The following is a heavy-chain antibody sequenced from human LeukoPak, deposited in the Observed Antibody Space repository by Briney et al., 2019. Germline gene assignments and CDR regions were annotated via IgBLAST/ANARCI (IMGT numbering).Heavy chain of an antibody. CDR2: INHSGST. J-gene: IGHJ4*02. CDR1: GGSFSGYY. D-gene: IGHD2-2*02. Sequence: SETLSLTCAVYGGSFSGYYWSWIRQPPGKGLEWIGEINHSGSTNYNPSLKSRVTISVDTSKNQFSLKLSSVTAADMAVYYCARGLGYCSSTSCYKVAARRSYYFDYWGQGTLVTVSS. V-gene: IGHV4-34*01. CDR3: ARGLGYCSSTSCYKVAARRSYYFDY.